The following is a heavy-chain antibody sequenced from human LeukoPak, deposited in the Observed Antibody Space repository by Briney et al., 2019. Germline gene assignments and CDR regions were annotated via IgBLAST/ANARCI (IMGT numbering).Heavy chain of an antibody. J-gene: IGHJ4*02. Sequence: GASVKVSCKASGYTFTSYGISWVRQAPGQGLEWMGWISAYNGNTNYAQKLQGRITMTTDTSTSTAYMELRSLRSDDTAVYSCASFSSSGSSFDYWGQGTLVTVSS. CDR2: ISAYNGNT. V-gene: IGHV1-18*01. CDR1: GYTFTSYG. D-gene: IGHD3-10*01. CDR3: ASFSSSGSSFDY.